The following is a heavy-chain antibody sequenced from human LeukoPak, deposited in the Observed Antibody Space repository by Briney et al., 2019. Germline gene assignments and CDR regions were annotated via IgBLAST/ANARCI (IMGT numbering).Heavy chain of an antibody. CDR1: GFTFSSNA. V-gene: IGHV3-30-3*01. Sequence: GGSLRLSCAASGFTFSSNAMHWVRQAPGKGLEWVAVISYDGSNKYYADSVKGRFTISRDNSKNTLYLQMNSLRAEDTAVYYCASDGGTYYDFWSGYSHFDYWGQGTLVTVSS. CDR2: ISYDGSNK. D-gene: IGHD3-3*01. CDR3: ASDGGTYYDFWSGYSHFDY. J-gene: IGHJ4*02.